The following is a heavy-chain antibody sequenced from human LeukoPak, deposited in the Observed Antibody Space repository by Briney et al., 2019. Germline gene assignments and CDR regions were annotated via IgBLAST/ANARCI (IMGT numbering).Heavy chain of an antibody. CDR3: ARREGRSNTRSWFDP. V-gene: IGHV5-51*01. J-gene: IGHJ5*02. CDR2: IYPSDSDT. D-gene: IGHD1-26*01. Sequence: GESLKISCKTSGYSFTTYWIGWVRQVPGKGLEWMGIIYPSDSDTRYSPSFQGQVTISADKSISTAYLQWGSLKASDTAVYYCARREGRSNTRSWFDPWGQGTLVTVSS. CDR1: GYSFTTYW.